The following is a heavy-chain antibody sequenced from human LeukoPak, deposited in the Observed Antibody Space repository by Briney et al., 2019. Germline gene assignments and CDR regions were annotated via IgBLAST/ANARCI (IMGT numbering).Heavy chain of an antibody. Sequence: GGSLRLSCAASGFTFSDYYMNWIRQAPGEGLEWVSYISSSGSTIYYADSVKGRFTISRDNAKNSLYLQMNSPRVEDTAVYYCARQTGSGLFILPGGQGTLVTVSS. CDR2: ISSSGSTI. CDR1: GFTFSDYY. J-gene: IGHJ4*02. D-gene: IGHD3/OR15-3a*01. V-gene: IGHV3-11*04. CDR3: ARQTGSGLFILP.